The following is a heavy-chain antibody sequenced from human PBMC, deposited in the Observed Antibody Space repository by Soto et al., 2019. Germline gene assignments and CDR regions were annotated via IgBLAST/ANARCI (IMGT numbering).Heavy chain of an antibody. CDR1: GFSFSNHP. J-gene: IGHJ5*02. CDR2: FSGSGGRT. V-gene: IGHV3-23*01. Sequence: EVQLLESGGGLVQPGGSLRLSCAASGFSFSNHPMSWVRQAPGKGLEWVSGFSGSGGRTYYADSVKGRFTISRDISKNTLYLQMNSLRAEDTAVYYCAKETLPYTSGRVWFDPWGQGTLVTVSS. CDR3: AKETLPYTSGRVWFDP. D-gene: IGHD3-22*01.